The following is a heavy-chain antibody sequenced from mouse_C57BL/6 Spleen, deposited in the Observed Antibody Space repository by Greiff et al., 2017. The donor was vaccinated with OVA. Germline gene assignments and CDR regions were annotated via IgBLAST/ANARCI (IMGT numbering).Heavy chain of an antibody. J-gene: IGHJ4*01. CDR1: GYSITCGYY. CDR2: ISYDGSN. CDR3: ALYGYYAMDY. Sequence: ESGPGLVQPSQSLSLTCSVPGYSITCGYYWNWIRQFPGNKLVWMGYISYDGSNNYNPSLNNRISITRDPSKNQFFLKLNSVTTEDTATYYCALYGYYAMDYWGQGTSVTVSS. V-gene: IGHV3-6*01. D-gene: IGHD1-1*02.